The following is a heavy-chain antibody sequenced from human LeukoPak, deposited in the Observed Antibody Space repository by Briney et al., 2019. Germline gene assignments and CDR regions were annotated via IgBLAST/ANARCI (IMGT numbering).Heavy chain of an antibody. Sequence: SETLSLTCTVSGGSISSGSYYWSWIRQPPGKGLEWIGRIYTSGSTNYNPSLKSRVTVSVDTSKNQFSLKLSSVTAADTAVYYCARGRGVWGKGTTVTVSS. CDR1: GGSISSGSYY. CDR3: ARGRGV. CDR2: IYTSGST. V-gene: IGHV4-61*02. J-gene: IGHJ6*04.